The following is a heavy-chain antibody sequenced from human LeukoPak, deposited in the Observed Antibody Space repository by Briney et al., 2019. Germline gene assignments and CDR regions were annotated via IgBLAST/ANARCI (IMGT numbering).Heavy chain of an antibody. CDR1: GYTFTSYG. V-gene: IGHV1-18*01. CDR2: ISAYNGNT. CDR3: ARGNLLIRGVTPLDY. J-gene: IGHJ4*02. D-gene: IGHD3-10*01. Sequence: ASVKVSCKASGYTFTSYGISWLRQAPGQGLEWMGWISAYNGNTNYAQKLQGRVTMTTDTSTSTAYMELRSLRSDDTAVYYCARGNLLIRGVTPLDYWGQGTLVTVSS.